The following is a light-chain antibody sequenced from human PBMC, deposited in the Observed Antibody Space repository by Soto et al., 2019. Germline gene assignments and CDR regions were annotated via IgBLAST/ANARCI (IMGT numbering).Light chain of an antibody. CDR2: TTD. J-gene: IGLJ3*02. CDR3: AAWDARLSAWV. CDR1: SSNIGSDY. V-gene: IGLV1-47*02. Sequence: QSVLTQPPSASGTPGQRVTISCSGSSSNIGSDYVYWYQQLPGTAPKLLIYTTDQRPSGVPYRFSGSKSGTSASLAISGLRSEDEADYWCAAWDARLSAWVFGGGTKLTVL.